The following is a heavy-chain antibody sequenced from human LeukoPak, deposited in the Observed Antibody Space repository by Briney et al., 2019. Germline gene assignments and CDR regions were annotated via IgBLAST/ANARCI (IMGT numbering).Heavy chain of an antibody. CDR1: GGSFSGYY. Sequence: SSETLSLTCAVYGGSFSGYYWSWIRQPPGKGLEWIGYIYYSGSTNYNPSLKSRVTISVDTSKNQFSLKLSSVTAADTAVYYCARDSSNYYYYGMDVWGQGTTVTVSS. CDR3: ARDSSNYYYYGMDV. CDR2: IYYSGST. J-gene: IGHJ6*02. D-gene: IGHD2-2*01. V-gene: IGHV4-59*01.